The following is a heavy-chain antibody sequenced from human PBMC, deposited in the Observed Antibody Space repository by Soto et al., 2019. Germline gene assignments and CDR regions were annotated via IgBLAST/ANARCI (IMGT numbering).Heavy chain of an antibody. Sequence: PSETLSLTCTVSGGSITSSSYYWGWIRQPPGKGLEWIGNIYYSGSTYYNPSLKSRVTISVDTSKTQFSLKLSSVTAADTAVYYCARHPSNFWFDPWGQGTLVTVSS. CDR3: ARHPSNFWFDP. V-gene: IGHV4-39*01. CDR1: GGSITSSSYY. CDR2: IYYSGST. D-gene: IGHD4-4*01. J-gene: IGHJ5*02.